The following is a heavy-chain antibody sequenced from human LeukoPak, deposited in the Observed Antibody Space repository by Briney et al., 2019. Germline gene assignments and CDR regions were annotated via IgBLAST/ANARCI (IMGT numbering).Heavy chain of an antibody. CDR3: ARDRHCIGSTCYGL. CDR2: ISSSSSTI. Sequence: GGSLRLSCAASGFTFSSYSMNWVRQAPGKGLEWVSYISSSSSTIYYADSVKGRFTISRDNAKNSLYLQMNSLRAEDTAVYYCARDRHCIGSTCYGLWGQGTRVTVSS. D-gene: IGHD2-2*01. J-gene: IGHJ4*02. V-gene: IGHV3-48*01. CDR1: GFTFSSYS.